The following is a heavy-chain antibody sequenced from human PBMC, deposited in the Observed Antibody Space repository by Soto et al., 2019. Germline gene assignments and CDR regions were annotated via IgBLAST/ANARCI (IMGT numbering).Heavy chain of an antibody. J-gene: IGHJ3*02. D-gene: IGHD6-19*01. Sequence: SETLSLTCTVSGGSISSYYWSWIRQPPGKGLEWIGYIYYSGSTNYNPSLKSRVTISVDTSKNQFSLKLSSVTAADTAVYYCARHSRGWYRAVFDIWGQGTMVTVSS. V-gene: IGHV4-59*01. CDR3: ARHSRGWYRAVFDI. CDR2: IYYSGST. CDR1: GGSISSYY.